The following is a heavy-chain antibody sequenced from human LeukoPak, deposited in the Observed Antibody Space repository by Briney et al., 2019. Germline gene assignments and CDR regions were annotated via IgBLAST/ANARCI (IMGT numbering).Heavy chain of an antibody. CDR1: GFTFSSYA. J-gene: IGHJ5*02. V-gene: IGHV3-30-3*01. Sequence: GGSLRLSCAASGFTFSSYAMHWVRQAPGKGLEWVAVISYDGSNKYYADSVKGRFTISRDNSKNTPYLQMNSLRAEDTAVYYCARYYYGSGSRNWFDPWGQGTLVTVSS. D-gene: IGHD3-10*01. CDR2: ISYDGSNK. CDR3: ARYYYGSGSRNWFDP.